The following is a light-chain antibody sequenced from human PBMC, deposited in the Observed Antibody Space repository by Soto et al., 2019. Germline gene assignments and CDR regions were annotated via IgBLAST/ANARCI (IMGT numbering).Light chain of an antibody. CDR1: SPNIGAGYD. J-gene: IGLJ2*01. CDR2: GNS. CDR3: QSYDRSLRGVV. V-gene: IGLV1-40*01. Sequence: QAVVTQPPSVSGAPGQRVTISCTGLSPNIGAGYDVPWYRTLPGTAPKLLIYGNSNRPSGVPDRFSGSKSGTSASLAITGLQAEDEAADYCQSYDRSLRGVVFGGGTKLTVL.